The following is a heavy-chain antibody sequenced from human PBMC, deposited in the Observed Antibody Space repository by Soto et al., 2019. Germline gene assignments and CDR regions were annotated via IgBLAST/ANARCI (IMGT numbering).Heavy chain of an antibody. J-gene: IGHJ6*02. CDR3: ARRGRGYSGYDYYYYYGMDV. D-gene: IGHD5-12*01. Sequence: SETLSLTCAVYCGSFSGYYWSWIRQPPGKGLEWIGEINHSGSTNYNPSLKSRVTISVDTSKNQFSLKLSSVTAADTAVYYCARRGRGYSGYDYYYYYGMDVWGQGTTVTVSS. V-gene: IGHV4-34*01. CDR1: CGSFSGYY. CDR2: INHSGST.